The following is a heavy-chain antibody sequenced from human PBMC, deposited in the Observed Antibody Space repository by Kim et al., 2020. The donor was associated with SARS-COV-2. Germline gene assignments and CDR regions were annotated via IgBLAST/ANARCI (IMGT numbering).Heavy chain of an antibody. CDR2: T. J-gene: IGHJ4*02. CDR3: ATGGMTTVTTN. D-gene: IGHD4-17*01. V-gene: IGHV1-24*01. Sequence: TIYAQKFQGRVTMTGDTSTDTAYMELSSLRSEDTAVYYCATGGMTTVTTNWGQGTLVTVSS.